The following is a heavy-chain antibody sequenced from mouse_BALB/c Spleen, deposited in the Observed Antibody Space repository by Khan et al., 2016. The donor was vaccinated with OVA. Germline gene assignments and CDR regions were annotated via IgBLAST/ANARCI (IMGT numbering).Heavy chain of an antibody. D-gene: IGHD2-10*01. CDR3: ARPPYFSYTLDH. J-gene: IGHJ4*01. V-gene: IGHV9-3-1*01. Sequence: QIQLVQSGPELKKPGETVKISCKASGYTFTNYGMNWVKQSPGKALKWMGWISPYTGEPTYADDFKGRFAFSLETSASTAYLQISNLKNEDTATYFCARPPYFSYTLDHWGQGTTVTVSS. CDR2: ISPYTGEP. CDR1: GYTFTNYG.